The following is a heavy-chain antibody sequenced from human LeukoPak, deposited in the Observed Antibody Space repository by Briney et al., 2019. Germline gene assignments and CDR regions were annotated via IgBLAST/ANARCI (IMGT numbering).Heavy chain of an antibody. V-gene: IGHV3-23*01. CDR3: VTEVSGSFPT. D-gene: IGHD1-26*01. J-gene: IGHJ4*02. CDR2: ISDRGDNT. CDR1: GFTFSAYG. Sequence: GGTLRLSCAASGFTFSAYGMTWVRQAPGKGLEWVSHISDRGDNTYYADPVQGRFTISRDNSNNTVYLQMDSLSADDTAVYYCVTEVSGSFPTWGQGTLVTVSS.